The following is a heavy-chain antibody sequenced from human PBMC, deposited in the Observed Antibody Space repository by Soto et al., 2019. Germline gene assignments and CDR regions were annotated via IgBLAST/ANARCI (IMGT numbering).Heavy chain of an antibody. J-gene: IGHJ4*02. CDR3: AKARREGGNSAFYFDF. V-gene: IGHV3-74*01. CDR2: ICREGRDI. CDR1: GFMFSSYC. Sequence: PGGSLRLSCAVSGFMFSSYCMHWVRQAPETGLVWVSRICREGRDIDYAGSVKGRFTISRDNSHNTLYLQVHSLTAEDTAVYYCAKARREGGNSAFYFDFWGQGAQVTFSS. D-gene: IGHD3-16*01.